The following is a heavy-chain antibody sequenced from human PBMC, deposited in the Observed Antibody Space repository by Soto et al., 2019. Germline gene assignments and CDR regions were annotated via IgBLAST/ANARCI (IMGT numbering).Heavy chain of an antibody. Sequence: QVQLVESGGGLVKPGGSLRLSCAASGFTFSDYYMSWIRQAPGKGLEWVSYISSSSSDTNYADSVKGRFTISRDNAKNSLYLQMNSLRAEDTAVYYCARDSGSGSTYTFIDYWGQGTLVNVSS. V-gene: IGHV3-11*05. J-gene: IGHJ4*02. D-gene: IGHD5-12*01. CDR2: ISSSSSDT. CDR3: ARDSGSGSTYTFIDY. CDR1: GFTFSDYY.